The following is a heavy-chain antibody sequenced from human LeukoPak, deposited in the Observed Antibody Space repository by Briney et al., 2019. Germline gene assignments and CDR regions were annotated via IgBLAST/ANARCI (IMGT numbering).Heavy chain of an antibody. CDR2: INPSGGST. CDR3: AADLSNPRMGASYLDS. V-gene: IGHV1-46*01. D-gene: IGHD3-16*01. Sequence: ASVKVSCKASGYTFTSYYMHWVRQAPGQGLEWMGIINPSGGSTSYAQKFQGRVTMTRDTSTSTVYMELSSLRSEDTAVYYCAADLSNPRMGASYLDSWGQGTLVTVSS. J-gene: IGHJ4*02. CDR1: GYTFTSYY.